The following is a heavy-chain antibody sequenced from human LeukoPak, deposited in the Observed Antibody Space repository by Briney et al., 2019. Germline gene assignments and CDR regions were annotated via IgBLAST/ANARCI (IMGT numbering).Heavy chain of an antibody. CDR2: ISSSSSYI. CDR1: GFTFSSYS. D-gene: IGHD6-13*01. V-gene: IGHV3-21*01. Sequence: AGVSLRLSCAASGFTFSSYSMNWVRQAPGKGLEWVSSISSSSSYIYYADSVKGRFTISRDNAKNSLYLQMNSLRAEDTAVYYCARRSELSIAAAGSRYYFDYWGQGTLVTVSS. CDR3: ARRSELSIAAAGSRYYFDY. J-gene: IGHJ4*02.